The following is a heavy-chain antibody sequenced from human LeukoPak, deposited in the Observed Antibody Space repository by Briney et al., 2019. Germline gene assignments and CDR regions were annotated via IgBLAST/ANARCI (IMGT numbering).Heavy chain of an antibody. CDR3: ARRQGCSSTSCPPDS. Sequence: PGESLKVSCRGSGYSFTTYWIGWVRQMPGKGLEWMGIIYPGDSDTRYSPSFQGQVTMSADKSINTAYLQWSSLKASDTAMYYCARRQGCSSTSCPPDSWGQGTLVTVSS. D-gene: IGHD2-2*01. CDR2: IYPGDSDT. V-gene: IGHV5-51*01. J-gene: IGHJ4*02. CDR1: GYSFTTYW.